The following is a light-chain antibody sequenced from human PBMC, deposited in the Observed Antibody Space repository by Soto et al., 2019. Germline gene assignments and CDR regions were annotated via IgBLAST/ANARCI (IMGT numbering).Light chain of an antibody. V-gene: IGKV3-15*01. CDR3: QQYNNWPHT. CDR2: DAS. J-gene: IGKJ1*01. CDR1: QSLRSS. Sequence: MTQSPYTLSVSLGERATLSCRASQSLRSSLAWYQQKPGQAPRLLIYDASTRATGIPARFSGSGSGTDFTLTISGLQSEDFAIYYCQQYNNWPHTFGQGTKVDIK.